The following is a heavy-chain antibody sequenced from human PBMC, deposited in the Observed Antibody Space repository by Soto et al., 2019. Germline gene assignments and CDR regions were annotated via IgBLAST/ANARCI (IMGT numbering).Heavy chain of an antibody. J-gene: IGHJ6*02. CDR2: INHSGST. D-gene: IGHD3-10*01. V-gene: IGHV4-34*01. Sequence: SETLSLTCAVYGGSFSGYYWSWIRQPPGKGLEWIGEINHSGSTNYNPSLKSRVTISVDTSKNQFSLKLSSVTAADTAVYYCARGRVKDGSGSYYKSVSYYYYGMDVWGQGTTVT. CDR1: GGSFSGYY. CDR3: ARGRVKDGSGSYYKSVSYYYYGMDV.